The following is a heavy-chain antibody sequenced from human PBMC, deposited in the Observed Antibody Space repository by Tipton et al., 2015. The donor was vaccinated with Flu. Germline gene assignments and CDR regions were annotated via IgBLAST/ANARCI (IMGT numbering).Heavy chain of an antibody. D-gene: IGHD6-13*01. CDR2: ISSNATYT. Sequence: SLRLSCAASGFTFSSYNMNWVRQAPGKGLEWVSSISSNATYTYYADSVMGRFTISRDSAKNSLFLQMYSLRAEDAAVYYCARDRGAASGPYWGQGTLVIVSS. J-gene: IGHJ4*02. V-gene: IGHV3-21*01. CDR1: GFTFSSYN. CDR3: ARDRGAASGPY.